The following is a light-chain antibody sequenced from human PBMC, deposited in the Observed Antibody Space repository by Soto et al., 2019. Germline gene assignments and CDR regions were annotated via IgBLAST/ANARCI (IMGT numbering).Light chain of an antibody. Sequence: EIVLTQSPATLSLSPGERATLLCRASQSVSSYLAWYQQKPGQAPRLLIYDASNRATGIPARFSGSGSGTDFSLTISSLEPEDFAVYYCQQYGGSPRTFGQGTKVDIK. CDR3: QQYGGSPRT. J-gene: IGKJ1*01. CDR2: DAS. V-gene: IGKV3-11*01. CDR1: QSVSSY.